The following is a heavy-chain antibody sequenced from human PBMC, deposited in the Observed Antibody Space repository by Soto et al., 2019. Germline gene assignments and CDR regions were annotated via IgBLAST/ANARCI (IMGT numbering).Heavy chain of an antibody. CDR1: GGSISSSNW. CDR2: IYHSGST. J-gene: IGHJ6*02. CDR3: AIFWSELALSYVMDF. D-gene: IGHD3-3*01. Sequence: KPSRNPSITSAVSGGSISSSNWWSWVRQPPGKGLEWIGEIYHSGSTNYNPSLKSRVTISVDKSKNQFSLKLSSVTAADTAVYYCAIFWSELALSYVMDFCGQGSTV. V-gene: IGHV4-4*02.